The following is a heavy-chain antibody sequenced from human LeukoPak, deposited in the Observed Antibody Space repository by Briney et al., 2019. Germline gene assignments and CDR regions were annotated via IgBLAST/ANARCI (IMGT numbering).Heavy chain of an antibody. V-gene: IGHV4-34*01. CDR1: GGSFSGYY. Sequence: KPSEILSLTCAVYGGSFSGYYWSWIRQPPGKGLEWIGEINHSGSTNYNPSLKSRVTISVDTSKNQFSLKLSSVTAADTAVYYCARLSVTTKWQKDYWGQGTLVTVSS. J-gene: IGHJ4*02. D-gene: IGHD4-17*01. CDR2: INHSGST. CDR3: ARLSVTTKWQKDY.